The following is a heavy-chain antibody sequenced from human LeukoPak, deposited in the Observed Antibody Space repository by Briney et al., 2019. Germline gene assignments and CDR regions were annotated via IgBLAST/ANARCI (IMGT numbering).Heavy chain of an antibody. Sequence: SETLSLTCTVSGGSISSYYWSWIRQPPGKGLEWIGYIYYSGSTNYNPSLKSRVTISVDTSKNQFSLKLSSVTAADTAVYYCARLGYNWNYVWGQGTLVTVSS. CDR1: GGSISSYY. J-gene: IGHJ1*01. D-gene: IGHD1-7*01. CDR3: ARLGYNWNYV. CDR2: IYYSGST. V-gene: IGHV4-59*08.